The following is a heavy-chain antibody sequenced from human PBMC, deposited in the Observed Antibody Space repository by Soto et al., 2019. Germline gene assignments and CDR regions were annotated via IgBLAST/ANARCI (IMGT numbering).Heavy chain of an antibody. CDR3: QKRAGYQGFYYMDV. CDR1: GFTFSNYV. V-gene: IGHV3-23*01. Sequence: GGSLRLSCAASGFTFSNYVMSWVRQAPGKGLEWVSSISNSGGGTYYADSVRGRFTISRDNSKNTLYLQMNSLRAEDTAVYYFQKRAGYQGFYYMDVWGQGTMVTVSS. D-gene: IGHD2-2*01. CDR2: ISNSGGGT. J-gene: IGHJ6*02.